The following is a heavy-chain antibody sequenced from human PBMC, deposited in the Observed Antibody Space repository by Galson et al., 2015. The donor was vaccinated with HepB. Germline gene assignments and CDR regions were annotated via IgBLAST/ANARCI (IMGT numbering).Heavy chain of an antibody. CDR2: IYPSDSDV. D-gene: IGHD2-21*02. Sequence: QSGAEVKKPGESLKISCKGLGFDFTKNWIGWVRQMPGKGLEWMGVIYPSDSDVRYSPSFQGQVTISVDKSISTAYLQWDSLKASDTAIYYCARQHMVTIDWFDPWGQGTPVTVSS. CDR3: ARQHMVTIDWFDP. V-gene: IGHV5-51*01. J-gene: IGHJ5*02. CDR1: GFDFTKNW.